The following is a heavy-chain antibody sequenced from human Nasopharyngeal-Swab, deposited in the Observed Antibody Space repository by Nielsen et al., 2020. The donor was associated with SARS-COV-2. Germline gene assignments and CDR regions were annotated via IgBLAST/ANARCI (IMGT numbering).Heavy chain of an antibody. V-gene: IGHV3-21*01. CDR2: ISSSSSYI. D-gene: IGHD2-15*01. J-gene: IGHJ4*02. Sequence: GSLKISCAASGFTFNSYGMNWVRQAPGKGLELVSSISSSSSYIYYADSVKGRLTISRDNAKNSLYLQMNSLRVEDTAIYYCARGYCSGGSCPLDHWGQGTLVTVSS. CDR3: ARGYCSGGSCPLDH. CDR1: GFTFNSYG.